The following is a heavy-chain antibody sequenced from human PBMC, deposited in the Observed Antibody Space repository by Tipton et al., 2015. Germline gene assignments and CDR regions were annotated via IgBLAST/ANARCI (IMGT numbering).Heavy chain of an antibody. CDR1: GGSISSSGYY. CDR2: IYYSGST. J-gene: IGHJ4*02. V-gene: IGHV4-39*01. Sequence: TLSLTCTVSGGSISSSGYYWGWIRQPPGKGLEWIGSIYYSGSTYYNPSLKSRVTISVDTSKNQFSLKLSSVTAADTAVYYCARRLDYDILTAYSTYYFDYWGQGTLVTVSS. D-gene: IGHD3-9*01. CDR3: ARRLDYDILTAYSTYYFDY.